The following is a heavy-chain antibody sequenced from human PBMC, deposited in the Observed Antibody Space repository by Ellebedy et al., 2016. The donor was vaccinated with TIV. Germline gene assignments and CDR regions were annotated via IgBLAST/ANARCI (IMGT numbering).Heavy chain of an antibody. V-gene: IGHV4-59*08. J-gene: IGHJ6*01. Sequence: MPSETLSLTCTVPDGSIISYYWSRVRLPPGKGLEWIAFVHYSGITNYNHSLKRRVTISIDRSKNQFSLKLNSVTAADTAVYYCARLAPLALACASYYHPMDVWGQGSTVTVSS. CDR3: ARLAPLALACASYYHPMDV. CDR2: VHYSGIT. CDR1: DGSIISYY. D-gene: IGHD6-19*01.